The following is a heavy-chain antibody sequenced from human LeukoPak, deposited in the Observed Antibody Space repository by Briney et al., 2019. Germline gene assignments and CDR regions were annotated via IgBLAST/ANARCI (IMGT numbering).Heavy chain of an antibody. Sequence: GGSLVLSCAASGFTFSSYAMSWVGRAPGKGLGGVSAISGSGGSTYYADSVKGRFTISRDNSKNTLYLQMNSLRAEDTAVYYCAKELDRDAFDIWGQGTMVTVSS. CDR3: AKELDRDAFDI. CDR2: ISGSGGST. D-gene: IGHD3-3*02. V-gene: IGHV3-23*01. CDR1: GFTFSSYA. J-gene: IGHJ3*02.